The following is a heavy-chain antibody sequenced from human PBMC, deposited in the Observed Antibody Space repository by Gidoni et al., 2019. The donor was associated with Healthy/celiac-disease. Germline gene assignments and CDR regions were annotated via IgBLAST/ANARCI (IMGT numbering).Heavy chain of an antibody. V-gene: IGHV5-51*01. Sequence: EVQLVQSGAEVKKPGASLTIPCKGSGYSFTSYWLGWVRQMPGKGLEWMGIIFPGDSDTLYSPSFQSQVTISADKSISTAYLQWSSLKASDTAMYYCARERVGYCSGGSCYRFDYWGQGTLVTVSS. J-gene: IGHJ4*02. CDR3: ARERVGYCSGGSCYRFDY. D-gene: IGHD2-15*01. CDR1: GYSFTSYW. CDR2: IFPGDSDT.